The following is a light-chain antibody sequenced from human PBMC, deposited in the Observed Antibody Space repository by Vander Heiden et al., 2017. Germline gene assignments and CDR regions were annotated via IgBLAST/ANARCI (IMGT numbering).Light chain of an antibody. V-gene: IGKV4-1*01. J-gene: IGKJ1*01. Sequence: IVMPQSPDPPSVHLDERATINCKPSKSVLYNSNNKNYLAWYQHKPGQPPKLLISCASSRQSGVPDRFSGSGSGTDFTLTISSLQAEDVAVYFCQQYYSSPRTFGRGTKVEIK. CDR3: QQYYSSPRT. CDR1: KSVLYNSNNKNY. CDR2: CAS.